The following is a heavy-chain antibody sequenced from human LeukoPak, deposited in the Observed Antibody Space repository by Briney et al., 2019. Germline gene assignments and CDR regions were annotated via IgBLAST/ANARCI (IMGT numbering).Heavy chain of an antibody. CDR2: IYTSGST. J-gene: IGHJ6*03. D-gene: IGHD5-18*01. Sequence: PSETLSLTCTVSGGSISSSSYYWGWIRQPPGKGLEWIGRIYTSGSTNYNPSLKSRVTMSVDTSKNQFSLKLSSVTAADTAVYYCAREDIQLWPRRHYYMDVWGKGTTVTVSS. CDR3: AREDIQLWPRRHYYMDV. V-gene: IGHV4-39*07. CDR1: GGSISSSSYY.